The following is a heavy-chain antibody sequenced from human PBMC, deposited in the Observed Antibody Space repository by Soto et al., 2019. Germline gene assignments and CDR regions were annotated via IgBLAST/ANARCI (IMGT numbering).Heavy chain of an antibody. V-gene: IGHV5-51*01. J-gene: IGHJ3*01. CDR3: ARIIGYCRNNDCSWTFDV. Sequence: GESLKISCKASGYSFISYWVAWVRQLPGKGLEWMGTFYPGDSTSTYSPSFQGQVTISVDTSITTAYLQLNSLKASDTAMYYCARIIGYCRNNDCSWTFDVWGQGTMVTVSS. CDR2: FYPGDSTS. D-gene: IGHD2-15*01. CDR1: GYSFISYW.